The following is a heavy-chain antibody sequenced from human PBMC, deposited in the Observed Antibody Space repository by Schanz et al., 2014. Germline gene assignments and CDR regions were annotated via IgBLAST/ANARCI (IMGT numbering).Heavy chain of an antibody. J-gene: IGHJ2*01. CDR2: VFPNGST. V-gene: IGHV4-61*02. Sequence: QVQLQESGPGLVKPSQTLSLTCTVSGGSIRSGTYYWSWIRQPAGKALEWVGRVFPNGSTNYNPSLKGRVPMSLDPSNNHFSLTRESLTAADTAVYYCARDTTWRLDLWGRGTLVTVSS. CDR3: ARDTTWRLDL. CDR1: GGSIRSGTYY. D-gene: IGHD1-1*01.